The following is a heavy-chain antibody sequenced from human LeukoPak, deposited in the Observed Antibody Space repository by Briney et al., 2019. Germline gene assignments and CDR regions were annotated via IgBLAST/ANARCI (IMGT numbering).Heavy chain of an antibody. V-gene: IGHV7-4-1*02. CDR2: INTNTGNP. CDR3: AGGGHRKEFDY. J-gene: IGHJ4*02. Sequence: ASVKVSCKASGYTFTSYAMNWVRQAPGLGLEWMGWINTNTGNPTYAQGFTGRFVFSLDTSVSTAYLQISSLKAEDTAVYYCAGGGHRKEFDYWGQGTLVTVSS. D-gene: IGHD2-15*01. CDR1: GYTFTSYA.